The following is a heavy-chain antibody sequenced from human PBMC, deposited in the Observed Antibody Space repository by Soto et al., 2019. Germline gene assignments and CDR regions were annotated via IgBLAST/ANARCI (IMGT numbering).Heavy chain of an antibody. CDR2: IYYSGST. CDR1: GGSIRSGGYY. V-gene: IGHV4-31*03. Sequence: SETLSLTCSVSGGSIRSGGYYWSWIRQHPGKGLEWSGYIYYSGSTYYNPSLKSRVTISVDTSKNQFSLKLSSVTAADTALYYCASTNSYDSSRYYLGPAFDIWGQGTMVTVSS. D-gene: IGHD3-22*01. J-gene: IGHJ3*02. CDR3: ASTNSYDSSRYYLGPAFDI.